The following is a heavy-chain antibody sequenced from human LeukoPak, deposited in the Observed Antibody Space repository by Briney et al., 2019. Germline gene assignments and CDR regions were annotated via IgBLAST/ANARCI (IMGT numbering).Heavy chain of an antibody. D-gene: IGHD6-13*01. CDR2: ISSSSSTI. J-gene: IGHJ3*02. CDR1: SFTFITYG. Sequence: GGSLRLSCAASSFTFITYGMHWLRQAPGKGLEWVSYISSSSSTIYYADSVKGRFTISRDNAKNSLYLQMNSLRAEDTAVYYCARGSSSSWLDAFDIWGQGTMVTVSS. V-gene: IGHV3-48*01. CDR3: ARGSSSSWLDAFDI.